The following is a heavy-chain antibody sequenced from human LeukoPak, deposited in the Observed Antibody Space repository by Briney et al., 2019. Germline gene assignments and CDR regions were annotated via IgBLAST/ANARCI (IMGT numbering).Heavy chain of an antibody. CDR2: IHYSGST. V-gene: IGHV4-61*08. D-gene: IGHD5-24*01. CDR1: GGSISSGGYS. J-gene: IGHJ5*01. CDR3: ARHRGYNNWFDS. Sequence: SEPLSLTCAVSGGSISSGGYSWSWLRQPPGQGLEWIGYIHYSGSTTSNAFLKSLVTVSVDTSKNLFSLKLDSGTAADTAVYYCARHRGYNNWFDSWGQGTLVTVSS.